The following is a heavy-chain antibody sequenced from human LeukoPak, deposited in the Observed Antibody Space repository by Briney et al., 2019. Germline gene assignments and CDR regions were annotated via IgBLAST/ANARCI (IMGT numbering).Heavy chain of an antibody. CDR2: ISSSSFKI. V-gene: IGHV3-48*04. CDR3: VRDPSYGSSWYYYMDV. D-gene: IGHD6-13*01. J-gene: IGHJ6*03. Sequence: GSLRLSCAASEFTFVRYAMNWVRQAPGKGLEWVSYISSSSFKIGYADSVKGRFTISRDNSKNPLYLQMDSLRVEDTAVYYCVRDPSYGSSWYYYMDVWGKGTMVTVSS. CDR1: EFTFVRYA.